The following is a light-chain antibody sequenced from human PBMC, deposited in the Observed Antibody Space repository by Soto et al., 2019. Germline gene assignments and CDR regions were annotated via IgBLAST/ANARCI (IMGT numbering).Light chain of an antibody. CDR1: KNDIGSYRF. Sequence: QSALTQPASVSGSPGESITISCIGTKNDIGSYRFVSWYQQHPGEAPKLMISEGSKRPSGTSNRFSGSKSGNTASLTISGLQADDEADYYCCSLTTSHTYAFGRGTKLTVL. CDR3: CSLTTSHTYA. CDR2: EGS. J-gene: IGLJ1*01. V-gene: IGLV2-14*02.